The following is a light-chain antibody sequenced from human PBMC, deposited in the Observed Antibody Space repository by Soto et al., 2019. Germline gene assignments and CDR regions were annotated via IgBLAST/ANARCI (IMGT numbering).Light chain of an antibody. CDR2: GAS. J-gene: IGKJ1*01. CDR3: QQYNEWPPWT. V-gene: IGKV3-15*01. CDR1: QSVSSK. Sequence: EVVMTQSPATLSVSPGERATLSCRASQSVSSKLAWYQQKPGQAPRLLIYGASTRATGIPARFSGRGSGTDFTLTISSLQSEDFAVYYCQQYNEWPPWTFGQGTKVEIK.